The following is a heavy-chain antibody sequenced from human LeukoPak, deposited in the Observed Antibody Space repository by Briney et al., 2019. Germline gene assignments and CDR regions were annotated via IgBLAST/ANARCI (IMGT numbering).Heavy chain of an antibody. CDR1: GFTFSSYW. D-gene: IGHD3-16*01. J-gene: IGHJ4*02. CDR2: INTDASVT. CDR3: VRAVGGEGDY. V-gene: IGHV3-74*01. Sequence: PGGSLRLSCAASGFTFSSYWMHWVRQPPGKGLVWVSHINTDASVTRYADSVEGRFTTSRDNARNTLYLQMNSLRAEDTAIYYCVRAVGGEGDYWGQGTLVTVSS.